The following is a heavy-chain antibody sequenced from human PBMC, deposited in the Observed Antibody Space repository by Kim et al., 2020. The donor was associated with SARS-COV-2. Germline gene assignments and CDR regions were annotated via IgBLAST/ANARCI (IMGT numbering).Heavy chain of an antibody. CDR2: ISWNSGSI. CDR3: AKSLWFGEHYYYYCMYV. J-gene: IGHJ6*01. V-gene: IGHV3-9*01. D-gene: IGHD3-10*01. CDR1: GFTFDDYA. Sequence: GGSLRLSCAASGFTFDDYAMHWVRQAPGKGLEWVSGISWNSGSIGYADSVKGRFIISRDNAKNSLYLQMNSLRAEDTALYYCAKSLWFGEHYYYYCMYV.